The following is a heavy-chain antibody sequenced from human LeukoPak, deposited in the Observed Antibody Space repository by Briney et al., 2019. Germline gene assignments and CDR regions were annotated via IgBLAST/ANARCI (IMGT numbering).Heavy chain of an antibody. V-gene: IGHV3-23*01. J-gene: IGHJ6*02. CDR1: GFPFISYA. CDR3: AKDWRAAAVGYGMDV. CDR2: ISGSGGST. D-gene: IGHD6-13*01. Sequence: GGSLRLSCAASGFPFISYALSWVRPAPGKGLEWVSAISGSGGSTYYADSVKGRFTISRDNSKNTLYLQMNSLRAEDTAVYYCAKDWRAAAVGYGMDVWGQGTTVTVSS.